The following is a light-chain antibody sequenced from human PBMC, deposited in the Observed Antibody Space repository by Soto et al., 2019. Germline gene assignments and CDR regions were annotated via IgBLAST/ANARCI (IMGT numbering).Light chain of an antibody. CDR3: QQRSNWPPIT. V-gene: IGKV3D-20*02. J-gene: IGKJ5*01. CDR1: QSVSSSY. Sequence: EIVLTQSPGTLSLSPGERATLYCRASQSVSSSYLAWYQQKPGQAPRLLIYGASTRATGIPARFSGSGSGTEFTLTISSLEPEDFAVYYCQQRSNWPPITFGQGTRLEIK. CDR2: GAS.